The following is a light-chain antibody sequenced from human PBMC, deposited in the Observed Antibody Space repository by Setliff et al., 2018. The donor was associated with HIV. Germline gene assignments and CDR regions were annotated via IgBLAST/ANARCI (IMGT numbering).Light chain of an antibody. CDR2: EVS. CDR1: SSDIGTYKY. V-gene: IGLV2-14*01. J-gene: IGLJ1*01. Sequence: QSALTQPASVSGSPGQSITISCTGTSSDIGTYKYVSWYQQHPGKAPKLMIYEVSNRPSWVSNRFSGSKSGNTASLTISGLQAEDEADYYCSSYTFSSTPYVFGTGTKVTVL. CDR3: SSYTFSSTPYV.